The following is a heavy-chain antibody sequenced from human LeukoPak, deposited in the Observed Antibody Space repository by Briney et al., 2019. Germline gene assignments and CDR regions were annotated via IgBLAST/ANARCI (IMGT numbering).Heavy chain of an antibody. J-gene: IGHJ3*02. V-gene: IGHV4-59*01. CDR1: GGSISSYY. CDR3: ARGGQQLYDAFDI. Sequence: PSETLSLTCTVSGGSISSYYWSWIRQPPGKGLEWIGYIYYSGSTNYNPSLKSRVTISVDTSKNQFSLKLSSVTAADTAVYYCARGGQQLYDAFDIWGQRTMVTVSS. D-gene: IGHD6-13*01. CDR2: IYYSGST.